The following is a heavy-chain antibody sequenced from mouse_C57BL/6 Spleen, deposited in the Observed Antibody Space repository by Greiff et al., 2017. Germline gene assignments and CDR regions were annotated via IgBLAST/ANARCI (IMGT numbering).Heavy chain of an antibody. CDR3: ARAHGYDGPSWLGY. D-gene: IGHD2-2*01. CDR1: GYTFTSYW. CDR2: IYPGSGST. V-gene: IGHV1-55*01. Sequence: VQLQQPGAELVKPGASVKMSCKASGYTFTSYWITWVKQRPGQGLEWIGDIYPGSGSTNYNEKFKSKATLTVDTSSSTAYMQLSSLTSEDSAVYDCARAHGYDGPSWLGYWGQGTLVTVSA. J-gene: IGHJ3*01.